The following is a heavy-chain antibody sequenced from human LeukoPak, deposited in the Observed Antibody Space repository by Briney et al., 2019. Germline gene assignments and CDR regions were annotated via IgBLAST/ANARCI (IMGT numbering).Heavy chain of an antibody. CDR2: IYSGGDT. V-gene: IGHV3-66*01. CDR3: TRDPDG. CDR1: GFTVTNYY. J-gene: IGHJ4*02. Sequence: GGSLRLSCAASGFTVTNYYMSWVRQAPGKGLEWVSVIYSGGDTIHADSVKGRFTRSRDNSKNILYLQMNSLRAEDTAVYYCTRDPDGWGQGTLVTVSS.